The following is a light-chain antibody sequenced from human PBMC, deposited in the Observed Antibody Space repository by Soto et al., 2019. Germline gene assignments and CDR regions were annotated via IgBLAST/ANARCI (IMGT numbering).Light chain of an antibody. CDR3: QQYGGSPIT. CDR1: QRVSSN. CDR2: GSS. Sequence: EIVSTQSPATLSLYPWEIATLSCRASQRVSSNVAWYQQKPGQAPRLPIYGSSSRATGIPDRFSGHGSGTDFTLTISRLEPEDFAVYYCQQYGGSPITFGQGTRLEIK. V-gene: IGKV3-20*01. J-gene: IGKJ5*01.